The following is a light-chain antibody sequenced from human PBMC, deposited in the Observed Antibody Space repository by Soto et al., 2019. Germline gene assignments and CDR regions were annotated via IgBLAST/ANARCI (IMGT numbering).Light chain of an antibody. V-gene: IGLV3-1*01. CDR3: QAWDTTSAI. CDR1: NLGEKY. Sequence: SYELTQPPSLSVSPGQTATITCSGDNLGEKYVYWYQQRPGQSPVLVIYQDTTRPSGITDRISGSTSGNTATLSISGTQTLDEADYYCQAWDTTSAIFGGGTKLTVL. CDR2: QDT. J-gene: IGLJ2*01.